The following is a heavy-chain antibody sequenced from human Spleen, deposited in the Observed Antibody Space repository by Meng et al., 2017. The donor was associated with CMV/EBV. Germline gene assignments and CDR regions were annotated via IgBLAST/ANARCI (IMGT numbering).Heavy chain of an antibody. D-gene: IGHD6-13*01. Sequence: SETLSLTCTVSGGSISKSNHYWGWIRQPPGKGLEWIGTIYYSGSTYYNPSLKSRVTISVETSKNQFSLKLSSVTAADTAVYYCARVAAPTHDWFEPWGQGTLVTVSS. CDR1: GGSISKSNHY. J-gene: IGHJ5*02. CDR3: ARVAAPTHDWFEP. V-gene: IGHV4-39*07. CDR2: IYYSGST.